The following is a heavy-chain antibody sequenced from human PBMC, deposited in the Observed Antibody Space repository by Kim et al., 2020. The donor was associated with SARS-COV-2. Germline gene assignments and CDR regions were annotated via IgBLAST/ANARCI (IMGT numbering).Heavy chain of an antibody. D-gene: IGHD5-12*01. CDR3: TTGHGVSGYSGYDRHRGGYYFDY. Sequence: GGSLRLSCAASGFTFSNAWMSWVRQAPGKGLDWVGRIKSKTDGGTTDYAAPVQGRFTISRDDSKNTLYLQMNSLKTEDTAVYYCTTGHGVSGYSGYDRHRGGYYFDYWGQGTLVTVSS. J-gene: IGHJ4*02. CDR1: GFTFSNAW. V-gene: IGHV3-15*01. CDR2: IKSKTDGGTT.